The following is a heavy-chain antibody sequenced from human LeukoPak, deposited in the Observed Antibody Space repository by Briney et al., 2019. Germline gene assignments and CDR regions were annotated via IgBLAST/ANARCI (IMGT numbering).Heavy chain of an antibody. Sequence: KPGGSLRLSCAGSGFTFSDYYMSWIRQAPGKGLEWVSYISSGGSYTNFADSVKGRFTISRDNAKNSLYLQMNSLRADDTAVYHCARNYFQGVPGVYWGQGTLVTVSS. CDR1: GFTFSDYY. J-gene: IGHJ4*02. V-gene: IGHV3-11*03. D-gene: IGHD3-10*01. CDR3: ARNYFQGVPGVY. CDR2: ISSGGSYT.